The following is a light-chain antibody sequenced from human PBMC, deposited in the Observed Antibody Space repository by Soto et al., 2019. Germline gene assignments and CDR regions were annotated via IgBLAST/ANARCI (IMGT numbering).Light chain of an antibody. CDR1: QSVSSSY. J-gene: IGKJ5*01. V-gene: IGKV3-20*01. Sequence: EVVLTQSPGTLSLSPWERATLSCRASQSVSSSYLAWYQQKPGQAPRLLLYDVSSRATGIPDRFSGSGSGTDFTLAISRVEPEDFAVYFCQQYADSPITFGQGTRLENK. CDR3: QQYADSPIT. CDR2: DVS.